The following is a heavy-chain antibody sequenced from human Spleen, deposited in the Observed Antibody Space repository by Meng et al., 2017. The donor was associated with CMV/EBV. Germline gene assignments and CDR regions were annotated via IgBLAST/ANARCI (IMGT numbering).Heavy chain of an antibody. D-gene: IGHD2-2*01. CDR3: VRADPTKKSSTTSCLDY. V-gene: IGHV3-21*01. CDR1: GFTFRSYT. J-gene: IGHJ4*02. Sequence: GESLKISCAASGFTFRSYTMNWLRQAPGKGLEWVSAISSDSIYIYYADSVKGRFTISRDNAKNSLYLQMNSLRAEDTAVYYCVRADPTKKSSTTSCLDYWGQGTLVTVS. CDR2: ISSDSIYI.